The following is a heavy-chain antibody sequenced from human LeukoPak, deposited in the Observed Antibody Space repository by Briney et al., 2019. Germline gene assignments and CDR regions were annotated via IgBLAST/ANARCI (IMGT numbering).Heavy chain of an antibody. CDR1: GFTFSSYG. D-gene: IGHD5-24*01. CDR2: IWYDGSNK. CDR3: VKDPARDGYNLRAFDI. J-gene: IGHJ3*02. V-gene: IGHV3-30*02. Sequence: PGGSLRLSCAASGFTFSSYGMHWVRQAPGKGLEWVAVIWYDGSNKYYADSVKGRFTISRDNSKNTLYLQMSSLRAEDTAVYYCVKDPARDGYNLRAFDIWGQGTMVTVSS.